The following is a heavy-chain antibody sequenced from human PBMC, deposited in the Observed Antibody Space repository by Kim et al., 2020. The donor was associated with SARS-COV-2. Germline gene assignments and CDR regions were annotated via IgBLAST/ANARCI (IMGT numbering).Heavy chain of an antibody. V-gene: IGHV3-9*01. D-gene: IGHD3-16*01. CDR3: AKSLGLSHYGMDV. CDR2: ISWNSGSI. Sequence: GGSLRLSCAASGFTFDDYAMHWVRQAPGKGLEWVSGISWNSGSICYADSVKGRFTISRDNAKNSLYLQMNSLRAEDTALYYCAKSLGLSHYGMDVWGQGTTVTVSS. J-gene: IGHJ6*02. CDR1: GFTFDDYA.